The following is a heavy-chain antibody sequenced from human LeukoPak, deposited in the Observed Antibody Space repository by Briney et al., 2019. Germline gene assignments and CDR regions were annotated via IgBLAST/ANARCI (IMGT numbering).Heavy chain of an antibody. CDR1: GFTFSSYG. D-gene: IGHD3-10*01. Sequence: GGCLRVSCAASGFTFSSYGMYWVRQGPGEGLWWVEVISYDETNKYYSDSAKGHFTISRDNSKNTLYLQMKSLKADDTAVYYCEKDSHYVSGSYFSYWGQGTLVTVSS. CDR2: ISYDETNK. J-gene: IGHJ4*02. V-gene: IGHV3-30*12. CDR3: EKDSHYVSGSYFSY.